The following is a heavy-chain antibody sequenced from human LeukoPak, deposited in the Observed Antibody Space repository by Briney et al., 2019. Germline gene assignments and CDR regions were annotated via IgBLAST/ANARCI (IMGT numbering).Heavy chain of an antibody. J-gene: IGHJ6*03. D-gene: IGHD6-25*01. V-gene: IGHV1-8*01. CDR2: MSPANGDA. Sequence: GASVTVSCKASGYTFTTYDIIRMRQPTGPGLEWTGWMSPANGDAGYAQDFQGRVTMTRDSATSTAYMELSSLRSEDTAVYYCARGAAPQYYFYMDVWGKGTTVTVSS. CDR1: GYTFTTYD. CDR3: ARGAAPQYYFYMDV.